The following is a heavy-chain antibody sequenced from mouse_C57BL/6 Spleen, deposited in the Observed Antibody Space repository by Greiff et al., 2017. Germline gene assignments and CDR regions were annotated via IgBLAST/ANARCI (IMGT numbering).Heavy chain of an antibody. J-gene: IGHJ4*01. CDR1: GYTFTDYE. Sequence: VQLQESGAELVRPGASVTLSCKASGYTFTDYEMHWVKQTPVHGLEWIGAIDPETGGTAYNQKFKGKAILTADKSSSTAYMELRSLTSEDSAVYYCTREGYYSNYYAMDYWGQGTSVTVSS. V-gene: IGHV1-15*01. CDR2: IDPETGGT. CDR3: TREGYYSNYYAMDY. D-gene: IGHD2-5*01.